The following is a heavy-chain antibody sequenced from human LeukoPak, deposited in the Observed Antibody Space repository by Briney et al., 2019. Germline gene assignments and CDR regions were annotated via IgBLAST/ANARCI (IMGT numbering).Heavy chain of an antibody. Sequence: ASVKVSCKAPGYTFTSYGISWVRQAPGQGLEWMGWISAYNGNTNYAQKLQGRVTMTTDTSTSTAYMELRSLRSDDTAVYYCARDKVSAAAYSSGWYHFDYWGQGTLVTVSS. D-gene: IGHD6-19*01. CDR2: ISAYNGNT. J-gene: IGHJ4*02. CDR1: GYTFTSYG. CDR3: ARDKVSAAAYSSGWYHFDY. V-gene: IGHV1-18*01.